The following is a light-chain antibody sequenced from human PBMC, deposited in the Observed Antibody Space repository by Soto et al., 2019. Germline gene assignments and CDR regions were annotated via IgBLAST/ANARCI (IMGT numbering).Light chain of an antibody. V-gene: IGLV2-14*01. CDR1: NSDIGTYDY. CDR2: EVR. CDR3: SSYTTSRTVI. Sequence: QSVLTQPASVSGSPGQSITISCTGTNSDIGTYDYLSWYQKYPGTAPKLIMSEVRNRPSGVPSRFSGSKSGTTASLTISGLQAEDEAEYYCSSYTTSRTVIFGDGTKLTVL. J-gene: IGLJ2*01.